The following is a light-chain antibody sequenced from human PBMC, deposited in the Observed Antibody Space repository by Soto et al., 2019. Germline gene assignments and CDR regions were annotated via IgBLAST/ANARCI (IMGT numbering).Light chain of an antibody. CDR1: QTVNGNY. Sequence: EIVLTQSPGTLSLSPGERATLSCRASQTVNGNYLAWFQQKPGQAPRLVIYGASSRATGIPDRFSGSGSGTDFTLTISRLEPEDFAIYYCQQYVTSPWTLGQGITVEMK. V-gene: IGKV3-20*01. CDR2: GAS. CDR3: QQYVTSPWT. J-gene: IGKJ1*01.